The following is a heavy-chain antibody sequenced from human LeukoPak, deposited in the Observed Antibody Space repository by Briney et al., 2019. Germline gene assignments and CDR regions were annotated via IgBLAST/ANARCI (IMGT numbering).Heavy chain of an antibody. CDR2: IYSGGTT. D-gene: IGHD6-13*01. V-gene: IGHV3-53*01. CDR3: AVWAAACTDAGRSDY. CDR1: GFTFSSNY. J-gene: IGHJ4*02. Sequence: QPGGSLRLPCGASGFTFSSNYMSWVRQAPGKGLEWVSLIYSGGTTYYADSVKGRFTISRDSSKNTLYLQMNSLRAEDTAVYYCAVWAAACTDAGRSDYWGQGTMVSVSS.